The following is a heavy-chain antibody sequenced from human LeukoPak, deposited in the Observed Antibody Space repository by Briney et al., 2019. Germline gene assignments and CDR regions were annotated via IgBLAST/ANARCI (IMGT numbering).Heavy chain of an antibody. Sequence: PGGSLRLSCAASGFTVSSNYMSWVRQAPGKGLEWVSVIYSGGSTYYADSVKGRFTISRDNSKNTLYLQMNSLRAEDTAVYYCARVLYDSSGYYFRDVDAFDIWGQGTMVTVSS. D-gene: IGHD3-22*01. CDR3: ARVLYDSSGYYFRDVDAFDI. CDR2: IYSGGST. J-gene: IGHJ3*02. CDR1: GFTVSSNY. V-gene: IGHV3-66*01.